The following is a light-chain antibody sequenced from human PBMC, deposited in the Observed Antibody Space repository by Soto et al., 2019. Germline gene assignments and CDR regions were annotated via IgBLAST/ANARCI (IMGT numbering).Light chain of an antibody. CDR2: RDN. Sequence: QSVLTQPPSESGTPGQRIIISCAGSSSNIGENPVNWYQQLPGKAPKVVIYRDNQRPSGVPDRFSGSKSRTSASLAISGLQSEDEADYYCAVWDDSLDGWVFGGGTQLTVL. V-gene: IGLV1-44*01. CDR1: SSNIGENP. J-gene: IGLJ3*02. CDR3: AVWDDSLDGWV.